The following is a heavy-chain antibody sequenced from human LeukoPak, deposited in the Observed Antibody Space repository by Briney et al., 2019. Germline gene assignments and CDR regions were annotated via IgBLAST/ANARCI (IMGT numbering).Heavy chain of an antibody. CDR2: IQYDGSSQ. J-gene: IGHJ4*02. CDR1: GFTFSTYG. CDR3: AKESSRWQYFDY. D-gene: IGHD6-13*01. Sequence: GGSLRLSCAASGFTFSTYGMHWVRQAPGKGLEWGTFIQYDGSSQYYADSVKGRFTISRDNSKNTLYLQMNSLGAEDTAVYYCAKESSRWQYFDYWGQGTLVTVSS. V-gene: IGHV3-30*02.